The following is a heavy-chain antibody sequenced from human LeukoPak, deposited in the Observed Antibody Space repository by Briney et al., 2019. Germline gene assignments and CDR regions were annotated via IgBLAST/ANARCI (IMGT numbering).Heavy chain of an antibody. CDR3: ARGNHYYDSSGYYYDPFDY. V-gene: IGHV1-69*13. CDR2: IIPIFGTA. CDR1: GGTFSSYA. J-gene: IGHJ4*02. Sequence: GASVKVSCKASGGTFSSYAISWVRQAPGQGLEWTGGIIPIFGTANYAQKFQGRVTITADESTSTAYMELSSLRSEDTAVYYCARGNHYYDSSGYYYDPFDYWGQGTLVTVSS. D-gene: IGHD3-22*01.